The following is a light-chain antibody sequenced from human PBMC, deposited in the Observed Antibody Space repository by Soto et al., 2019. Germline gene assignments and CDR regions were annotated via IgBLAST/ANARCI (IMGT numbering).Light chain of an antibody. CDR3: SSHTSSNPYV. J-gene: IGLJ1*01. CDR2: EVS. V-gene: IGLV2-14*01. Sequence: QSVLTQPASVSGSAGQSSTTSCTGTSSDVGGFNSVCWYQQHPGNAPKLMIYEVSDRPSGVSNRFSGSKSGNTASLTISGLQAEDEADYYCSSHTSSNPYVFGTGTKVTVL. CDR1: SSDVGGFNS.